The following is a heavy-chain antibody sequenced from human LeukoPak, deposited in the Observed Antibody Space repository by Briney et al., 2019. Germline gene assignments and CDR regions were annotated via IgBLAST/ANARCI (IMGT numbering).Heavy chain of an antibody. D-gene: IGHD5-18*01. CDR1: GFTFSSYA. V-gene: IGHV3-66*01. Sequence: TGGSLRLSCAASGFTFSSYAMSWVRQAPGKGLEWVSVIYSGGSTYYADSVKGRFTISRDNSKNTLYLQMNSLRAEDTAVYYCARGQPVSYHFDYWGQGTLVTVSS. J-gene: IGHJ4*02. CDR2: IYSGGST. CDR3: ARGQPVSYHFDY.